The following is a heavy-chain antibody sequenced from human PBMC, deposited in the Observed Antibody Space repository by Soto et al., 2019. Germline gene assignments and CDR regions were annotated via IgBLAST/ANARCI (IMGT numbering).Heavy chain of an antibody. CDR3: ARDSFRMFIFGVVIPPPQLANLITGTTFFLGPVADYGMDV. CDR2: IRYDGSNI. CDR1: GSIFRGYG. D-gene: IGHD3-3*02. V-gene: IGHV3-30*02. J-gene: IGHJ6*02. Sequence: GGSLRLSCAASGSIFRGYGMHWVRQAPGKGLEWVAVIRYDGSNINYADSVMGRFTISRDNSKNTLYLEMNSLRSEDTAVYYCARDSFRMFIFGVVIPPPQLANLITGTTFFLGPVADYGMDVWGQGTTVTVSS.